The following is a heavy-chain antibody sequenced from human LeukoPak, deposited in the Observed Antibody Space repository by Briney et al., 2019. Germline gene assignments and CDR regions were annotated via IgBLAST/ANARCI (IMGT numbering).Heavy chain of an antibody. CDR3: ARGRPRGYSYGFPFDY. J-gene: IGHJ4*02. D-gene: IGHD5-18*01. CDR2: INHSGST. V-gene: IGHV4-34*01. Sequence: SETLSLTCAVYGGSFSGYYWSWIRQPPGKGLEWIGEINHSGSTNYNPSLKSRVTISVDTSKNQFSLKLSSVTAPDTAVYYCARGRPRGYSYGFPFDYWGQGTLVTVSS. CDR1: GGSFSGYY.